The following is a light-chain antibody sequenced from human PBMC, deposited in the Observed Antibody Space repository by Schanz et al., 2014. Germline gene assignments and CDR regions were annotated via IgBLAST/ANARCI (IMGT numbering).Light chain of an antibody. CDR3: QHAWT. V-gene: IGKV1-5*01. CDR2: DAS. J-gene: IGKJ1*01. Sequence: DIQMTQSPSSLSASVGDRVTITCRARQSISSWLAWYQQKPGKAPKVLIYDASSLESGVPSRFSGSGSGTEFTLTIDSLQPDDFATYYCQHAWTFGQGTKVEVK. CDR1: QSISSW.